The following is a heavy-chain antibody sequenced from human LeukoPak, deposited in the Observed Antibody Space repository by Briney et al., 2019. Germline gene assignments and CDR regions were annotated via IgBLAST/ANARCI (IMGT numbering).Heavy chain of an antibody. Sequence: GGSQRLLRAASGLTFSRYDMSWVSQAPGKGLEWVSGISGSGGTTYYADSVKGRFTISRDNSKDTLFLQMNSVTVEDTAVCYCATVLNVVGCFDYWRQGTLVTVSS. V-gene: IGHV3-23*01. J-gene: IGHJ4*02. D-gene: IGHD2-15*01. CDR2: ISGSGGTT. CDR3: ATVLNVVGCFDY. CDR1: GLTFSRYD.